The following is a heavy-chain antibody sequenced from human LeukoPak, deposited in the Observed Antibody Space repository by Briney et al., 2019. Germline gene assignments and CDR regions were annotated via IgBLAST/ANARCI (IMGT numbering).Heavy chain of an antibody. J-gene: IGHJ3*02. CDR2: IYTSGNI. D-gene: IGHD3-3*01. CDR3: AREWGITIFGPADI. V-gene: IGHV4-4*07. Sequence: SETLSLTCTVSGGSISAYYWGWIRQPAGKGLEWIGHIYTSGNINYNPSLKSRVTMSIDTSKNQFSLNLSSVTAADTAVYYCAREWGITIFGPADIWGQGTMVTVSS. CDR1: GGSISAYY.